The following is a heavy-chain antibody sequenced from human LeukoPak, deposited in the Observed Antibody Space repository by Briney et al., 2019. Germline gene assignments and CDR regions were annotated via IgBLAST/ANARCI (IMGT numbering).Heavy chain of an antibody. CDR2: INHSGST. CDR3: AKVGRYFDSARKQGSAFDI. J-gene: IGHJ3*02. D-gene: IGHD3-9*01. V-gene: IGHV4-34*01. Sequence: SETLSLTCAVYGGSFSGYYWSWIRQPPGKGLEWIGEINHSGSTNYNPSLKSRVTISVDTSKNQFSLKLSSVTAADTAVYYCAKVGRYFDSARKQGSAFDIWGQGTMVTVSS. CDR1: GGSFSGYY.